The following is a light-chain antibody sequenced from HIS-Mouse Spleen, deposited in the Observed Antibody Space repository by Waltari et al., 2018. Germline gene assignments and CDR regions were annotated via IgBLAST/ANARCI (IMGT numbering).Light chain of an antibody. CDR1: QSVSSY. CDR2: DAS. V-gene: IGKV3D-11*02. Sequence: EIVLTQSPATLSLSPVERATLSCRASQSVSSYLAWYQQKPGQSPRPLIYDASNRATGIPARFSGSGPGTAFTLTISSLEPEDFAVYYCQQRSNWYTFGQGTKLVI. J-gene: IGKJ2*01. CDR3: QQRSNWYT.